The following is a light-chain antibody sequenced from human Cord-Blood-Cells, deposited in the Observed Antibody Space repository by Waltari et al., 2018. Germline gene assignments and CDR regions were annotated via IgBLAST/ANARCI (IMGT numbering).Light chain of an antibody. V-gene: IGLV2-14*01. Sequence: QSALTQPASVSGSPGQSITISCTGTTSDVGGYNYVSWYQQHPGKAPKLIIYDVSNRPSGVSNRFSGSKSGNTASLTISGLQAEDEADYYCSSYTSSSTLPVFGGGTKLTVL. J-gene: IGLJ2*01. CDR2: DVS. CDR1: TSDVGGYNY. CDR3: SSYTSSSTLPV.